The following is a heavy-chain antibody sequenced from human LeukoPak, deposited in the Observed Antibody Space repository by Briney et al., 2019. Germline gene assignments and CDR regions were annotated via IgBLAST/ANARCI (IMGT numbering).Heavy chain of an antibody. J-gene: IGHJ4*02. D-gene: IGHD6-19*01. CDR3: ARSPVAGKWLFDY. CDR1: GYTFTNFG. Sequence: ASVKVSCRASGYTFTNFGVNWVRQAPGQGLEWMGWISAYNANTNYAQKFQGRVTMTTDTSTSTAYMELKILRSADTAVYFCARSPVAGKWLFDYWGQGTLVTVSS. V-gene: IGHV1-18*01. CDR2: ISAYNANT.